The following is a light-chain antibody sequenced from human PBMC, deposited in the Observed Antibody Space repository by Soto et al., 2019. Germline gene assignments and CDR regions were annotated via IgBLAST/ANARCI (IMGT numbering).Light chain of an antibody. CDR2: DVS. Sequence: QSALTQPASVSGSPGQSITISCTVTSSDIGGYNYVSWYQQRPGKAPQLMIYDVSNRPSGVSFRFSGSKSGNTASLTISGLQAEDEADYYCSSYTSRSTVFGGGTKLTVL. V-gene: IGLV2-14*01. CDR3: SSYTSRSTV. J-gene: IGLJ3*02. CDR1: SSDIGGYNY.